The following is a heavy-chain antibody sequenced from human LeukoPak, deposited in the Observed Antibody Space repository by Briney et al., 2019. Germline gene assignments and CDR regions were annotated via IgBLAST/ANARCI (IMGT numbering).Heavy chain of an antibody. CDR3: ARENTAVPGGDC. D-gene: IGHD5-18*01. J-gene: IGHJ4*02. Sequence: PGGSPRLSCAASGFTINNYWMSWVRQAPGKGLEWVANIKQDGSEKYYVDSVKGRFTISRDNAKNSVYLQMNSLRAEDTAVYYCARENTAVPGGDCWGQGTLVTVSS. V-gene: IGHV3-7*01. CDR1: GFTINNYW. CDR2: IKQDGSEK.